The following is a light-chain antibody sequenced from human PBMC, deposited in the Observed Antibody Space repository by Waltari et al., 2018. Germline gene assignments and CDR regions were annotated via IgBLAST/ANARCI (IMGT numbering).Light chain of an antibody. CDR1: SSAVGADDY. CDR3: CSYAGRYTHVV. J-gene: IGLJ2*01. V-gene: IGLV2-11*01. Sequence: QSALTQPRAVSGSPGQSVTIACTGTSSAVGADDYVSWYQHHPGKAPKLMICDVTERPSGVPDRFSGSKSGNTASLTISGIQAEDEAYYYCCSYAGRYTHVVFGGGTKLTVL. CDR2: DVT.